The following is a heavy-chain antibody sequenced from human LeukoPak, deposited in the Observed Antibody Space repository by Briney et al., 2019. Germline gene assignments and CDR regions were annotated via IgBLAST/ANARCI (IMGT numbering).Heavy chain of an antibody. CDR3: VKDPRLAGDWFDP. Sequence: PGGSLRLSCSASGFTFNSFAIHGVRQAPGKGLEYVSVISGNGGSTYYADSVKGRFTISRDNSKNTVYLQMSSLRAEDTAVYYCVKDPRLAGDWFDPWGQGILVTVSS. V-gene: IGHV3-64D*06. CDR2: ISGNGGST. J-gene: IGHJ5*02. CDR1: GFTFNSFA.